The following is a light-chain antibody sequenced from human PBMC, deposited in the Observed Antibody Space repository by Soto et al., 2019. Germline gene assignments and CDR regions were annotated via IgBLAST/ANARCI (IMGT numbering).Light chain of an antibody. J-gene: IGKJ1*01. CDR3: QHYNSYSEA. CDR1: QSISSW. V-gene: IGKV1-5*03. Sequence: ASVGDRVTITCRASQSISSWLAWYQQKPGKAPKLLIYKASSLESGVPSRFSGSGSGTEFTLTISSLQPDDFATYYCQHYNSYSEAFGQGTKVDIK. CDR2: KAS.